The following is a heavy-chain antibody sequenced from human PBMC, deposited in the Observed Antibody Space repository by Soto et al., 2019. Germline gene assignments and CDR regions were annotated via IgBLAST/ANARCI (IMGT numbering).Heavy chain of an antibody. Sequence: SETLSLTCAVSGDSISSSNWWSWVRQPPGKGLEWIGDIYHSGSTNYNPSLKSRVTLSVDKSKNHFSLTLTSVTAADTAVYYCARLDTRWFLRGQGTLVTSPQ. CDR3: ARLDTRWFL. V-gene: IGHV4-4*02. J-gene: IGHJ4*02. D-gene: IGHD3-10*01. CDR1: GDSISSSNW. CDR2: IYHSGST.